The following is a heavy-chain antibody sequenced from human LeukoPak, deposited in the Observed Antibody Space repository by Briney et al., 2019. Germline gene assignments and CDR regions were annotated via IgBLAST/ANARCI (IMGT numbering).Heavy chain of an antibody. V-gene: IGHV3-23*01. D-gene: IGHD3-3*01. CDR2: ISGSGGST. Sequence: PGGSLRLSCAASGFTFSSYGMSWVRQAPGKGLGWVSAISGSGGSTYYADSVKGRFTISRDNAKNTLFLQMNSLRAEDTAVYYCARDRYYTLDYWGQGTLVTVSS. CDR1: GFTFSSYG. J-gene: IGHJ4*02. CDR3: ARDRYYTLDY.